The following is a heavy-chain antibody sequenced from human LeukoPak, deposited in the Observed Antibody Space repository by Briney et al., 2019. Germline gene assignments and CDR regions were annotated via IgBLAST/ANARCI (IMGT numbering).Heavy chain of an antibody. CDR3: TREQDREAAATIVGDY. D-gene: IGHD3-22*01. CDR2: ISGSGGRT. CDR1: GFTFSSYA. Sequence: EGSLRLSCAASGFTFSSYAMSWVRQAPGKGLEWVSSISGSGGRTYYADSVKGRFTISRDNSENTLYLQMNSLRAEDTAVYYCTREQDREAAATIVGDYWGQGTLVTVSS. V-gene: IGHV3-23*01. J-gene: IGHJ4*02.